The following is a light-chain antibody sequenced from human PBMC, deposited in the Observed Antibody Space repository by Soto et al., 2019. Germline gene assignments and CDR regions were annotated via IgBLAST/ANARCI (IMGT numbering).Light chain of an antibody. CDR3: QQYDDWPRT. V-gene: IGKV3-15*01. CDR1: QSVNNN. CDR2: AVS. J-gene: IGKJ1*01. Sequence: EIVMTQSPATLSVSPGERATLSCRASQSVNNNLAGYQQKPGQAPRLLIHAVSARAAGVPASFSGSGSGTEFTLTISSLQSEDFAVYYCQQYDDWPRTFGQGTKVDIK.